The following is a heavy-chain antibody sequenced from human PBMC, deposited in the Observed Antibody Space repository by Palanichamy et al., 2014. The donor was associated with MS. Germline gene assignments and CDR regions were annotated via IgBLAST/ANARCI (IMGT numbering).Heavy chain of an antibody. J-gene: IGHJ3*02. CDR2: LYSRGTI. CDR3: ARPHLQGVGGAFDI. V-gene: IGHV4-39*01. Sequence: QLQLQESGPGLVKPSETPVPHLHCLWWLHNQCHLLLGLDPPVPGKGLDWIGSLYSRGTIHYNPSLRSRVTISLDTSKSQFSLNVNSVTAADTAIYYCARPHLQGVGGAFDIWGRGTMVTVSS. D-gene: IGHD1-26*01. CDR1: WLHNQCHLL.